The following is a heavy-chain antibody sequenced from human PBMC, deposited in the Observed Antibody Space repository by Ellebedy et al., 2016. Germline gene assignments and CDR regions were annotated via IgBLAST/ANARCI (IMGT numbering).Heavy chain of an antibody. V-gene: IGHV1-2*04. D-gene: IGHD3-3*01. Sequence: ASVKVSXXASGGTFSSYAISWVRQAPGQGLEWMGWINPNSGGTNYAQKFQGWVTMTRDTSISTAYMELSSLRSEDTAVYYCARGGRRYRTSIFGVANMVWWGQGTLVTVSS. J-gene: IGHJ4*02. CDR2: INPNSGGT. CDR1: GGTFSSYA. CDR3: ARGGRRYRTSIFGVANMVW.